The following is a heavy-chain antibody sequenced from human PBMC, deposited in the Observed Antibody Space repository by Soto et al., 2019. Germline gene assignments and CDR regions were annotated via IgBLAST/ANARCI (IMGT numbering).Heavy chain of an antibody. V-gene: IGHV1-69*01. CDR3: ARDPVSGSGSYYLPYYFDY. D-gene: IGHD3-10*01. CDR2: IIPIFGTA. J-gene: IGHJ4*02. Sequence: QVQLVQSGAEVKKPGSSVKVSCKASGGTFSSYAISWVRQAPGQGLEWMGGIIPIFGTANYAQKFQGRVTITADESTSTAYMELSSLRSEDTAVYYCARDPVSGSGSYYLPYYFDYWGQGTLVTVSP. CDR1: GGTFSSYA.